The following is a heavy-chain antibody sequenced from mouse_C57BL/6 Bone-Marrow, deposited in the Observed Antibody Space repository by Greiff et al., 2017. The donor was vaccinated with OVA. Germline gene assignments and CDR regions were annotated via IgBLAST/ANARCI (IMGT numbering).Heavy chain of an antibody. CDR3: ASYGPPRYLDY. Sequence: VQLQESGAELVRPGASVKLSCKASGYTFTDYYINWVKQRPGQGLEWIARIYPGSGNTYYNEKFKGKATLTAEKSSSTAYMQLSSLTSEDSAVYFCASYGPPRYLDYWGQGTTLTVSS. CDR1: GYTFTDYY. D-gene: IGHD1-1*02. J-gene: IGHJ2*01. CDR2: IYPGSGNT. V-gene: IGHV1-76*01.